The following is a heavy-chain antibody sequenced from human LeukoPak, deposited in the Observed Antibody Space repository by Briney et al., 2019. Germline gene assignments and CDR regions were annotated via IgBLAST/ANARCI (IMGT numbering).Heavy chain of an antibody. CDR1: GVSIGDYY. V-gene: IGHV4-59*01. Sequence: SETLFLTCTVSGVSIGDYYWSWVRQPPGKGLEWIGWIYYSGSTNYNPSVRRRVTISVDTSRNQFSLRLNSVTAADTAQYYCARVKQINYYGMDVWGQGTTVTVSS. J-gene: IGHJ6*02. CDR3: ARVKQINYYGMDV. D-gene: IGHD1/OR15-1a*01. CDR2: IYYSGST.